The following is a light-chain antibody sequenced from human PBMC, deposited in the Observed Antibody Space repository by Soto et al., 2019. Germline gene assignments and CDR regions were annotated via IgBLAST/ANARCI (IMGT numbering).Light chain of an antibody. Sequence: DIPMTQSPSSLSASVGDRVTITCRASQSISSYLNWYQQKPGKALKLLIYAASSLQSGVPSRFSGSGSGTDFTLTISSLQPEDFATYYCQQSYSTPPLYTFGQGTKLEIK. J-gene: IGKJ2*01. CDR2: AAS. CDR1: QSISSY. V-gene: IGKV1-39*01. CDR3: QQSYSTPPLYT.